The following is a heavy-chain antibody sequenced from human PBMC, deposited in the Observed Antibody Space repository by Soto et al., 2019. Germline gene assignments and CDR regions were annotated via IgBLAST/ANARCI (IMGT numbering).Heavy chain of an antibody. D-gene: IGHD3-10*01. CDR3: ASSYGSGYRAFDY. CDR2: GNPNVSMS. CDR1: GDTFNFYS. J-gene: IGHJ4*02. V-gene: IGHV1-69*02. Sequence: QVQLVQSGAEVKRPGSSVKVSCKASGDTFNFYSINWVRQAPGLGLEWMGRGNPNVSMSNYAQKFQGGVTMTADKSTSTAYIELSSLRSEDTAIYYCASSYGSGYRAFDYWGQGALVTVSS.